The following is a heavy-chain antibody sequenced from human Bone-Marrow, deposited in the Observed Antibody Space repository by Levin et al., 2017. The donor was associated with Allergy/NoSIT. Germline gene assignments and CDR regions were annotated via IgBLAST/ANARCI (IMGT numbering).Heavy chain of an antibody. CDR2: IHYDGST. V-gene: IGHV4-30-4*01. Sequence: SETLSLTCAVSGASLTTTDHYWSWIRQSPGKGLEWIGSIHYDGSTYYNPSLKSRVTISVDTSKNQFSLKLNSVTAADTAVYYCARVLSSGWSGGAFDIWGQGTKVTVSS. J-gene: IGHJ3*02. D-gene: IGHD6-19*01. CDR3: ARVLSSGWSGGAFDI. CDR1: GASLTTTDHY.